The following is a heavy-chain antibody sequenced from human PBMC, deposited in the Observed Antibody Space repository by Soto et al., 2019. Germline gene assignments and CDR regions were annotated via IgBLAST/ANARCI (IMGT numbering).Heavy chain of an antibody. D-gene: IGHD3-3*01. CDR1: GYTFTSYG. V-gene: IGHV1-18*04. CDR3: ARGPRGTIFGVVIPHPFDY. CDR2: ISAYNGNT. Sequence: ASVKVSCKASGYTFTSYGISWVRQAPGQGLEWMGWISAYNGNTNYAQKLQGGVTMTTDTSTSTAYMELRSLRSDDTAVYYCARGPRGTIFGVVIPHPFDYWGQGTLVTVSS. J-gene: IGHJ4*02.